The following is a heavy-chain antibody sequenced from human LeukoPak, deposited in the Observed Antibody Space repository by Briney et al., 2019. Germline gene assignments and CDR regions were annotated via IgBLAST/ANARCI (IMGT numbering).Heavy chain of an antibody. V-gene: IGHV3-21*04. CDR3: AKVGYDFWSGYYNY. D-gene: IGHD3-3*01. Sequence: GGSLRLSCAASGLTFSNYSMNWVRQAPGKGLEWISSISSSSSYIYYADSVKGRFTISRDNSKNTLYLQMNSLRAEDTAVYYCAKVGYDFWSGYYNYWGQGTLVTVSS. CDR1: GLTFSNYS. J-gene: IGHJ4*02. CDR2: ISSSSSYI.